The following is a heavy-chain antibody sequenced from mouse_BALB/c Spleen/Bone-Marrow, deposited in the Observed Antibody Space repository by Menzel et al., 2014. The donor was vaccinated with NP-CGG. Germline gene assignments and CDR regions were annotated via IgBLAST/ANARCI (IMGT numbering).Heavy chain of an antibody. J-gene: IGHJ4*01. CDR2: INPSNGGT. Sequence: QVQLQQSGAELVKPGASVKLSCKASGYTFTSYYMYWVKQRPGQGLEWFGEINPSNGGTNFNEKFKNKATLTVDKSSSTAYMQLSGLTSEDSAVYYCSRGRRDALDYWGQGTSVTVPS. CDR3: SRGRRDALDY. CDR1: GYTFTSYY. V-gene: IGHV1S81*02.